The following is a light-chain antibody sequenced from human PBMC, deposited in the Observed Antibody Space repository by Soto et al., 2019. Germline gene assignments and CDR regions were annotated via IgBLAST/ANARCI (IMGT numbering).Light chain of an antibody. CDR2: YED. Sequence: QSVLTQPPSVSEAPWQRVTISCSGSRSNIGDNAVNWYQQLPGKAPRLLIYYEDLLPSGVSDRFSGSKFGTSASLAISGLQSEDEADYYCAAWDDSLNGVVFGGGTQLTVL. J-gene: IGLJ2*01. V-gene: IGLV1-36*01. CDR1: RSNIGDNA. CDR3: AAWDDSLNGVV.